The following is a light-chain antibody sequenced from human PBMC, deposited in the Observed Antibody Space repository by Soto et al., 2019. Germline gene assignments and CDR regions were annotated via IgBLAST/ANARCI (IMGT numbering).Light chain of an antibody. CDR1: SSDVGGYNY. Sequence: QSALTQPASMSGSPGQSITISCTGTSSDVGGYNYVSWYQHHPGKAPKLMIYEVSNRPSGVSNRFSGSKSGNTASLTISGLQAEDEADYYCSSYTTTNTYVFGTGTKVTV. V-gene: IGLV2-14*01. J-gene: IGLJ1*01. CDR2: EVS. CDR3: SSYTTTNTYV.